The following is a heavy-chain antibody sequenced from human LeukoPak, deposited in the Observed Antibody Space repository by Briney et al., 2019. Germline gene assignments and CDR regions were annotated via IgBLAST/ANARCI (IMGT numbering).Heavy chain of an antibody. CDR3: ARGGGPTGYYFDY. Sequence: SETLSLTCAVYGGSFSGYYWSWIRQPPGKGLEWIGEINHSGSTNYNPSLKSRVTISVDTSKNQFSLKLSSVTAADTAVYYCARGGGPTGYYFDYWGQGTLVTVSS. CDR1: GGSFSGYY. CDR2: INHSGST. J-gene: IGHJ4*02. D-gene: IGHD1-1*01. V-gene: IGHV4-34*01.